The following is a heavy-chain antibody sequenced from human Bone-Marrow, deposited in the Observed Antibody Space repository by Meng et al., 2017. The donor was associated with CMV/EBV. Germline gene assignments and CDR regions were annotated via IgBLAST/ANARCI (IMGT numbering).Heavy chain of an antibody. CDR2: ISSSGSTI. CDR3: AREPASRNFDY. J-gene: IGHJ4*02. V-gene: IGHV3-48*03. D-gene: IGHD1-14*01. CDR1: GFTFSSYE. Sequence: GGSLRLFCAASGFTFSSYEMNWVRQAPGKGLEWVSYISSSGSTIYYADSVKGRFTISRDNAKNSLYLQMNSLRAEDTAVYYCAREPASRNFDYWGQGTLVTVSS.